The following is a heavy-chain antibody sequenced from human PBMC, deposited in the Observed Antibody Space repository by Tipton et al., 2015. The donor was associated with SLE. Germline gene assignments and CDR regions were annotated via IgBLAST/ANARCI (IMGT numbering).Heavy chain of an antibody. V-gene: IGHV4-39*07. CDR1: GGSISSYY. D-gene: IGHD2-2*01. CDR2: IYYSGST. Sequence: TLSLTCTVSGGSISSYYWGWIRQPPGKGLEWIGSIYYSGSTYYNPSLKSRVTISVDTSKNQFSLKLSSVTAADTTVYYCARAPQCSSTSCYYFDYWGQGTLVTVSS. CDR3: ARAPQCSSTSCYYFDY. J-gene: IGHJ4*02.